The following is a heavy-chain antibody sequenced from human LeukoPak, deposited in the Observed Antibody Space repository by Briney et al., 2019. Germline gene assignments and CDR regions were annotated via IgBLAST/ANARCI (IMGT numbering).Heavy chain of an antibody. CDR3: ARDPTTIRIGADYYMDV. V-gene: IGHV1-69*06. D-gene: IGHD2-15*01. CDR2: IIPIFGTA. J-gene: IGHJ6*03. Sequence: GASVKVSCKASGYSFTGYYMHWVRQAPGQGLEWMGGIIPIFGTANYAQKFQGRVTITADKSTSTAYMELSRLRSDDTAVYYCARDPTTIRIGADYYMDVWGKGTTVTVSS. CDR1: GYSFTGYY.